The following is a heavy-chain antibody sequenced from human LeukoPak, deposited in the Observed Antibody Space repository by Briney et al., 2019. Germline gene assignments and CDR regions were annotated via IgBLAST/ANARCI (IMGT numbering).Heavy chain of an antibody. V-gene: IGHV3-23*01. CDR1: GFTFSSEA. CDR2: ISPAGGTT. CDR3: ARPSSSWYIHWYFDL. D-gene: IGHD6-13*01. Sequence: PGGSLRLSCAVSGFTFSSEAMGWVRQLPGGGLEWVSTISPAGGTTYYAESMKGRFTISRDNSKNTLYLQMNSLRAEDTAVYYCARPSSSWYIHWYFDLWGRGTLVTVSS. J-gene: IGHJ2*01.